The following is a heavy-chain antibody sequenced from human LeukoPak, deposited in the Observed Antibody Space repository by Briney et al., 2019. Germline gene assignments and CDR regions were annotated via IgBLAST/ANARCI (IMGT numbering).Heavy chain of an antibody. CDR3: ARPESGGSSFDY. CDR2: INPNSGGT. Sequence: ASVKVSCKASGYTFTGYYMHWVRPAPGQGLEWMGWINPNSGGTNYAQKFQGRVTMTRDTSISTAYMELSRLRSDDTAVYYCARPESGGSSFDYWGQGTLVTVSS. V-gene: IGHV1-2*02. J-gene: IGHJ4*02. D-gene: IGHD2-15*01. CDR1: GYTFTGYY.